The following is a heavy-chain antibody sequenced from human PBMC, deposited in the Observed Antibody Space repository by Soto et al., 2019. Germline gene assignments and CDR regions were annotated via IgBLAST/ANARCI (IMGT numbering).Heavy chain of an antibody. V-gene: IGHV4-59*01. CDR3: MRLGGVSTNTDEAFEI. CDR2: IYYTGTT. CDR1: SGSISNYY. D-gene: IGHD2-8*01. J-gene: IGHJ3*02. Sequence: QVQLQESGPGLVKPSETLSLTCTVSSGSISNYYWNWIRQSPGKGLVWIGHIYYTGTTTNNPPLKFIITISVHTGKNHVSLELRSVTAADTAVQYSMRLGGVSTNTDEAFEIWGQGTVVTVSS.